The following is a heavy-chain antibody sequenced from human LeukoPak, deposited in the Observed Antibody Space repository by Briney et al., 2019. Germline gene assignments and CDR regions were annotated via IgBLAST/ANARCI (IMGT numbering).Heavy chain of an antibody. D-gene: IGHD3-10*01. CDR1: GFTFSSYA. CDR2: ISGSGGST. J-gene: IGHJ4*02. V-gene: IGHV3-23*01. CDR3: ATGPMVRGVIITTFDY. Sequence: GGSLRLSCAASGFTFSSYAMSWVRQAPGKGLEWVSAISGSGGSTYYADSVKGRFTISRDNSKNTLYLQMNSLRAEDTAVYYCATGPMVRGVIITTFDYWGQGTLVTVSS.